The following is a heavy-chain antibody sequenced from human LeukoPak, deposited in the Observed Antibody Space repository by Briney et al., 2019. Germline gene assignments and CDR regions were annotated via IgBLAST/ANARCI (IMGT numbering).Heavy chain of an antibody. CDR3: ARDADYYDSSGYYPFDY. D-gene: IGHD3-22*01. Sequence: SQTLSLTCTVSGGSISSGDYYWSWIRQPPGKGLEWIGYIYYSGSTYYNPSLKSRVTISVDTSKNQLSLKLSSVTAADTAVYYCARDADYYDSSGYYPFDYWGQGTLVTVSS. CDR1: GGSISSGDYY. J-gene: IGHJ4*02. CDR2: IYYSGST. V-gene: IGHV4-30-4*08.